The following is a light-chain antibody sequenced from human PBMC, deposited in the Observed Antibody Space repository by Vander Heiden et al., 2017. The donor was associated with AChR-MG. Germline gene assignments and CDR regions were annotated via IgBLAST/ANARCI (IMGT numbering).Light chain of an antibody. V-gene: IGLV1-40*01. Sequence: SVLTQPPSVSGATGQRVTISCPGSDYNIGAGDDVDWYQQLPGTAPKLLVYGKSNRPSGVTDRFSGSKSGTSASLAITGLQAEDEADYYCQSYDSSLSGYVFGTGTKVNGL. J-gene: IGLJ1*01. CDR3: QSYDSSLSGYV. CDR1: DYNIGAGDD. CDR2: GKS.